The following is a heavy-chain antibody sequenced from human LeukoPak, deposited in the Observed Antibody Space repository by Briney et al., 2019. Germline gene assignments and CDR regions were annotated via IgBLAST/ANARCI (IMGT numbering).Heavy chain of an antibody. J-gene: IGHJ3*02. CDR1: GGSISSGGYY. V-gene: IGHV4-31*03. CDR3: AGIAARFAFDI. CDR2: IYYSGST. D-gene: IGHD6-6*01. Sequence: PSETLSLTCTVSGGSISSGGYYWSWIRQHPGKGLEWIGYIYYSGSTYYNPSLKSRVTISVDTSKNQFSLKLSSVTAADTAVYYCAGIAARFAFDIWGQGTMVTVSS.